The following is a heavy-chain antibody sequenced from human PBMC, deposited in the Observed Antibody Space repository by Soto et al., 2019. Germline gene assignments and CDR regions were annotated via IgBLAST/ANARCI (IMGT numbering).Heavy chain of an antibody. CDR2: ISGSGGST. Sequence: GGSLRLSCAAPGFTFSSYAMSWVRQAPGKGLEWVSAISGSGGSTYYADSVKGRFTISRDNSKNTLYLQMNSLRAEDTAVYYCAKGGEYYDFWSGSYAFDIWGQGTMVTVSS. D-gene: IGHD3-3*01. J-gene: IGHJ3*02. CDR1: GFTFSSYA. V-gene: IGHV3-23*01. CDR3: AKGGEYYDFWSGSYAFDI.